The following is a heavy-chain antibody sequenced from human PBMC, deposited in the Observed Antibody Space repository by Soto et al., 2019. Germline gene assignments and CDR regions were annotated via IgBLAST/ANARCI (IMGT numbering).Heavy chain of an antibody. Sequence: SETLSLTCAVSGYSISIGYYLVWIRQAPGKGLEWIGSIYHSGSTYYNPSLKSRVTISVDTSKNQFSLKLSSVTAADTAVYYCARGTGEYYYYYYGMDVWGQGTTVTVSS. CDR1: GYSISIGYY. J-gene: IGHJ6*02. CDR2: IYHSGST. CDR3: ARGTGEYYYYYYGMDV. D-gene: IGHD3-10*01. V-gene: IGHV4-38-2*01.